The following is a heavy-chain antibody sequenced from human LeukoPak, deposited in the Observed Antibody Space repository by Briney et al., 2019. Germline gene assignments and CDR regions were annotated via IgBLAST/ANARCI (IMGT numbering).Heavy chain of an antibody. Sequence: PSETLSLTCTASGGSISSSSYYWGWIRQPPGKGLEWIGSIYYSGSTYYNPSLKSRVTIPVDMSKNQFSLKLSAVTAADTAVYYCSSVRRGFGESSKYYSYYYMDVWGNGTTVTISS. CDR1: GGSISSSSYY. J-gene: IGHJ6*03. CDR2: IYYSGST. D-gene: IGHD3-10*01. V-gene: IGHV4-39*01. CDR3: SSVRRGFGESSKYYSYYYMDV.